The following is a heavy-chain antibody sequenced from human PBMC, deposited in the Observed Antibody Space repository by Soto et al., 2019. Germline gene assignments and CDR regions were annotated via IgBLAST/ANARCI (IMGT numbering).Heavy chain of an antibody. Sequence: QVQLVQSGAEVRTPGASVKVSCKASGYTFTSYDINWVRQATGQGPEWMGWMNPDSGNTGYVQKFQGRGXXTXNXXISTADMELSSLRSEDTAVYYCARSVGGSNVNFDYWGQGTLVTVSS. CDR2: MNPDSGNT. V-gene: IGHV1-8*01. CDR3: ARSVGGSNVNFDY. J-gene: IGHJ4*02. D-gene: IGHD3-10*01. CDR1: GYTFTSYD.